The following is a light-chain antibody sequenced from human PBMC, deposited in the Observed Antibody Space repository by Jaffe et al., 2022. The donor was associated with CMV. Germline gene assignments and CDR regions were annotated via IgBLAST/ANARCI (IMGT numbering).Light chain of an antibody. CDR2: DVT. CDR3: SSYTSSFTLV. V-gene: IGLV2-14*03. CDR1: SSDVGTYNS. Sequence: QSALTQPASVSGSPGQSITISCTGTSSDVGTYNSVSWYQQNPGKAPKLVIYDVTNRPSGVSYRFSGSKSGNTASLTISGLQADDEAEYHCSSYTSSFTLVFGTGTKVTVL. J-gene: IGLJ1*01.